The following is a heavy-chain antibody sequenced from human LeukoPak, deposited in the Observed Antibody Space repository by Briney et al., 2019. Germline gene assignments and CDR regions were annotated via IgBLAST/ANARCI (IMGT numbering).Heavy chain of an antibody. Sequence: ASVKVSCKASGGTFSSYAISWVRQAPGQGLEWMGGIIPIFGTANYAQKFQGRVTITTDESTSTAYMELSSLRSEDTAVYYCARAPPSDFWSGYWWVYWGQGTLVTVSS. CDR3: ARAPPSDFWSGYWWVY. CDR2: IIPIFGTA. CDR1: GGTFSSYA. J-gene: IGHJ4*02. V-gene: IGHV1-69*05. D-gene: IGHD3-3*01.